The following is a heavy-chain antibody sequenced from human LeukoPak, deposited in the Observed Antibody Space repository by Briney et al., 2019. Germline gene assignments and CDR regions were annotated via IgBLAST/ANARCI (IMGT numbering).Heavy chain of an antibody. CDR3: ARRAYSAAYWKHFDY. V-gene: IGHV4-39*01. CDR2: ISYSGST. J-gene: IGHJ4*02. Sequence: PSETLSLTCTVSGGSINSTDSYWGWIRQPPGKGLEWIGSISYSGSTSYNSSLKSRVTISADTSKTQFSLRLRSVTAADTAVYFCARRAYSAAYWKHFDYWGQGILVTVSS. CDR1: GGSINSTDSY. D-gene: IGHD1-1*01.